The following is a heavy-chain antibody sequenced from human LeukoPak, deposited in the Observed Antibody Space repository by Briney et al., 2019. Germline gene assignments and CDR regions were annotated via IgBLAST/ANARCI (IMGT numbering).Heavy chain of an antibody. V-gene: IGHV4-34*01. CDR3: ARVGDSSSFSY. D-gene: IGHD6-13*01. CDR1: GGSFSGYY. Sequence: PSETLSLTCAVYGGSFSGYYWSWIRQPPGKGLEWIGEINHSGSTNYNPSLKSRVTISVDTSKNQFSLKLSSVTAADTAVYHCARVGDSSSFSYWGQGTLVTVSS. CDR2: INHSGST. J-gene: IGHJ4*02.